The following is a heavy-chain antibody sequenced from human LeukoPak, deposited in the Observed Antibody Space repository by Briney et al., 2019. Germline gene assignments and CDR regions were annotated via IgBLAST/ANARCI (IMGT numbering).Heavy chain of an antibody. J-gene: IGHJ4*02. Sequence: TSVKVSCKASGYTFTNYGISWVRQAPGQGLEWMGWISAYNGNTNFAQKLQGRVTMTTDTSTSTAYMDLRSLRSDDTAVYYCARDQAATNTQVRFCLDWGQGTLVTVST. D-gene: IGHD3-9*01. CDR1: GYTFTNYG. CDR2: ISAYNGNT. V-gene: IGHV1-18*01. CDR3: ARDQAATNTQVRFCLD.